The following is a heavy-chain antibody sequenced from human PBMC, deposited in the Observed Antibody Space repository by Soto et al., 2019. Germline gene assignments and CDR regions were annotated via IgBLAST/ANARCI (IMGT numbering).Heavy chain of an antibody. CDR3: AQRRRNGTPVDS. CDR1: GFSLSTSGVS. J-gene: IGHJ4*02. CDR2: IYWDDNK. V-gene: IGHV2-5*02. Sequence: QITLKESGPTLVKPTQPLTLTCTFSGFSLSTSGVSVGWIRQPPGKALEWLALIYWDDNKRYSPSLESRLTITKDTSKNQVVLTMTNMDPVDTATYYCAQRRRNGTPVDSWGQGTLLTVSS. D-gene: IGHD1-1*01.